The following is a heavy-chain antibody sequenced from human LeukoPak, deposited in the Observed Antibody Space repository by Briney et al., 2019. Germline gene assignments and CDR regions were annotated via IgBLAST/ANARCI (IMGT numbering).Heavy chain of an antibody. V-gene: IGHV6-1*01. Sequence: SQTLSLTCAISGDSVSSNSATWNWIRQSPSRGLEWLGRTYYRSKWYNDYAVSVKSRITINPDASKNQFSLQLNSVTPEDTALYHCARRIAAADRGFDYWGQGTLVTVSS. CDR1: GDSVSSNSAT. J-gene: IGHJ4*02. D-gene: IGHD6-13*01. CDR3: ARRIAAADRGFDY. CDR2: TYYRSKWYN.